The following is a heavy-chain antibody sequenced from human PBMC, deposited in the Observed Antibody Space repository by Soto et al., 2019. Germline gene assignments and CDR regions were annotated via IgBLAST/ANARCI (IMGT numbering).Heavy chain of an antibody. CDR1: GYTFTSYG. V-gene: IGHV1-18*01. D-gene: IGHD1-7*01. CDR3: AIDLPVGLELLSVYYYYGMDG. Sequence: ASVKVSCKASGYTFTSYGISWVRQAPGQGLEWMGWISAYNGNTNYAQKLQGRVTMTTDTSTSTAYMELRSLRSDDTAVYYCAIDLPVGLELLSVYYYYGMDGWGQGTTVTVSS. J-gene: IGHJ6*02. CDR2: ISAYNGNT.